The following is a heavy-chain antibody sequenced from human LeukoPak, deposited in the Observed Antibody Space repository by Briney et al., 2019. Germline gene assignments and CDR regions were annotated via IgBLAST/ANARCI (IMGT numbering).Heavy chain of an antibody. CDR3: ARAVWFGESPSPFWFDP. V-gene: IGHV3-9*01. CDR2: ISWNSGSI. Sequence: GGSLRLSCAASGFTFDDYAMHWFRQAPGEGLEWVSGISWNSGSIGYADSVKGRFTISRDNAKNSLYLQMNSLRAEDTALFYCARAVWFGESPSPFWFDPWGQGTLVTVSS. D-gene: IGHD3-10*01. J-gene: IGHJ5*02. CDR1: GFTFDDYA.